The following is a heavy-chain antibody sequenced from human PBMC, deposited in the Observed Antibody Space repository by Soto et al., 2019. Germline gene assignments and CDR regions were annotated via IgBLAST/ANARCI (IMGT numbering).Heavy chain of an antibody. J-gene: IGHJ5*02. Sequence: GESLKISCKGSGYTFTDYWIGWVRQLPGKGLEWMGIIYPGDSDTRYSPSFQGQVTISADKSISTAYLQWSSLKASDTAMYYCARVLANLANWFDPWGQGTLVTVSS. V-gene: IGHV5-51*01. CDR1: GYTFTDYW. D-gene: IGHD7-27*01. CDR2: IYPGDSDT. CDR3: ARVLANLANWFDP.